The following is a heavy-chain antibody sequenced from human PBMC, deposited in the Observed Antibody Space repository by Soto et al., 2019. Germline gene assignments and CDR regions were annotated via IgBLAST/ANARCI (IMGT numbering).Heavy chain of an antibody. CDR3: ARGGNSGSAHWFDP. D-gene: IGHD6-19*01. J-gene: IGHJ5*02. CDR2: INHSGST. V-gene: IGHV4-34*01. Sequence: QVQLQQWGAGLLKPTETLSLTGAVYGGSFSGYYWSWIRQPPGKGLEWIGEINHSGSTNYNPSLKSRVTISVDTSKNQFSLKLSSVTAADTAVYYCARGGNSGSAHWFDPWGQGTLVTVSS. CDR1: GGSFSGYY.